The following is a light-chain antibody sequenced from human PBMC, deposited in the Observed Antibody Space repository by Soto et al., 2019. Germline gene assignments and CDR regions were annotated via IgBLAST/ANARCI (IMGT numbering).Light chain of an antibody. CDR2: AAS. J-gene: IGKJ4*01. V-gene: IGKV1-12*01. Sequence: DIQMTQSPSSVSASVGDRVTITCRARQGLSRWLAWYQQKPGKAPKLLIYAASSLQSGVPSRFSGSGSGTDFTLAINSLQPEDFATYYCQQANSFPLTFGGGTKVEIK. CDR3: QQANSFPLT. CDR1: QGLSRW.